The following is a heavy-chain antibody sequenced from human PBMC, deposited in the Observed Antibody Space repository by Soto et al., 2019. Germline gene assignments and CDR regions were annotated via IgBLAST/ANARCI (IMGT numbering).Heavy chain of an antibody. CDR3: ARARGIAARRGFFS. CDR2: INHSGST. CDR1: GGSFSGYY. V-gene: IGHV4-34*01. Sequence: LSLTCAVYGGSFSGYYWSWIRQPPGKGLEWIGEINHSGSTNYNPSLKSRVTISVDTSKDQFSLKLSSVTAADTAVYYCARARGIAARRGFFSWGQGTLVTVSS. J-gene: IGHJ4*02. D-gene: IGHD6-6*01.